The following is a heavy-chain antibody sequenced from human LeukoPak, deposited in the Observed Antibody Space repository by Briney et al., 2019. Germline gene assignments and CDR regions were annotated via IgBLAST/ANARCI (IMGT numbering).Heavy chain of an antibody. CDR1: GGSISSYY. D-gene: IGHD2-15*01. CDR2: IYSSGST. Sequence: SETLSLTCNVSGGSISSYYWSWIRQPAGKGLEWIGRIYSSGSTNYNPSLKSRVTISVDTSKNQFSLKVTSVTAADTAVYYCARGTHGTLGYCSGGSCYSGTDLDYWGQGTLVTVSS. V-gene: IGHV4-4*07. CDR3: ARGTHGTLGYCSGGSCYSGTDLDY. J-gene: IGHJ4*02.